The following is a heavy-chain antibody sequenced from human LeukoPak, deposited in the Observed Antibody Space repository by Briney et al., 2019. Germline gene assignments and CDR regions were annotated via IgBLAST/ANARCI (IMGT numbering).Heavy chain of an antibody. CDR3: ARDYDSSGYYRPPRY. CDR2: ISAYNGNT. V-gene: IGHV1-18*01. J-gene: IGHJ4*02. Sequence: GASVKVSCKASGYTFTSYGISWVRQAPGQGLEWMGWISAYNGNTNYAQKFQGRVTMTTDTSTSTAYMELNSLRAEDTAVYYCARDYDSSGYYRPPRYWGQGTLVTVSS. CDR1: GYTFTSYG. D-gene: IGHD3-22*01.